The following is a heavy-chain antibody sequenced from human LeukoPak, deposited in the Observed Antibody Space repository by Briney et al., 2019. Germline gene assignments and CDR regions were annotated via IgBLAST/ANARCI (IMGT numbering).Heavy chain of an antibody. Sequence: PGGSLRLSCAASGFTFSSYAMHWVRQAPGKGLEWVAVISYDGSNKYYADSVKGRFTISRDNSKNTLYLQMNSLRAEDTAVYYCARELPAPVYTFDYWGQGTLVTVSS. CDR2: ISYDGSNK. V-gene: IGHV3-30*04. D-gene: IGHD2-2*02. CDR1: GFTFSSYA. J-gene: IGHJ4*02. CDR3: ARELPAPVYTFDY.